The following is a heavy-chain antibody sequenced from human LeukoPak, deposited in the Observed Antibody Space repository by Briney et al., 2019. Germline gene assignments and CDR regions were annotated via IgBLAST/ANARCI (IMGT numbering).Heavy chain of an antibody. V-gene: IGHV3-20*01. D-gene: IGHD6-13*01. CDR1: GFTFSSYS. Sequence: SGGSLRLSCAASGFTFSSYSMNWVRQAPGKGLEWVSGINWNGGSTGYADSVKGRFTISRDNAKNSLYLQMNSLRAEDTALYHCARDGVPVYSSSWSRGYYYYYMDVWGKGTTVTISS. J-gene: IGHJ6*03. CDR2: INWNGGST. CDR3: ARDGVPVYSSSWSRGYYYYYMDV.